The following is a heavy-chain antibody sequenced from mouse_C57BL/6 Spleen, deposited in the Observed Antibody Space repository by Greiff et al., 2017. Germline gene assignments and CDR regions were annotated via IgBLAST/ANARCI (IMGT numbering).Heavy chain of an antibody. CDR3: TRGDLITTVVYWYFDV. CDR1: GFTFSSYA. CDR2: ISSGGDYI. D-gene: IGHD1-1*01. V-gene: IGHV5-9-1*02. Sequence: EVQLQESGEGLVKPGGSLKLSCAASGFTFSSYAMSWVRQTPEKRLEWVAYISSGGDYIYYADTVKGRFTISRDNARNTLYLQMSSLKSEDTAMYYCTRGDLITTVVYWYFDVWGTGTTVTVSS. J-gene: IGHJ1*03.